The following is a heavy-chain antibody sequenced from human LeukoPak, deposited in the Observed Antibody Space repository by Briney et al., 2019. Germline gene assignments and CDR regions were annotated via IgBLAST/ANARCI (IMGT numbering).Heavy chain of an antibody. D-gene: IGHD3-22*01. CDR1: GYTFTSYG. Sequence: ASVKVSCKASGYTFTSYGISWVRQAPGQGLEWMGWISAYNGNTNYAQKLQGRVTMTTDTSTSTAYMELRSLRSDDTAVYYCARGSAYYYDSSGYGMDVWGQGTTVTVS. J-gene: IGHJ6*02. CDR3: ARGSAYYYDSSGYGMDV. CDR2: ISAYNGNT. V-gene: IGHV1-18*01.